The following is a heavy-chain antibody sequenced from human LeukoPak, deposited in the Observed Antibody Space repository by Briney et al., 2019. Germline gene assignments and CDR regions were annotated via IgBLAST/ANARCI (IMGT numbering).Heavy chain of an antibody. J-gene: IGHJ4*02. V-gene: IGHV3-23*01. Sequence: GGSLRLSCAASTFTFSSYAMSWVRPAPGKGLEWVSVISGSDSGGTTYYADSVKGRFTISRDNAKNTLYLEMNSLRAEDTAVYYCASRPGADIGPLDYWGQGALVTVSS. D-gene: IGHD2-2*01. CDR3: ASRPGADIGPLDY. CDR1: TFTFSSYA. CDR2: ISGSDSGGTT.